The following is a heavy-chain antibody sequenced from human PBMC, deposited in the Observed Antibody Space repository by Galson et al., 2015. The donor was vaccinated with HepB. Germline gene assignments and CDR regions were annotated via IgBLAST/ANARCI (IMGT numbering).Heavy chain of an antibody. Sequence: QVQLQESGPGLVKPSETLSLTCAVYGGSFSGYYWSWIRQPPGKGLEWIGEINHSGSTNYNPSLKSRVTISVDTSKNQFSLRLTSVTAADTAVYYCARAYDSRGYQGLVDYWGQGTLVTVSS. J-gene: IGHJ4*02. CDR1: GGSFSGYY. D-gene: IGHD3-22*01. CDR2: INHSGST. V-gene: IGHV4-34*01. CDR3: ARAYDSRGYQGLVDY.